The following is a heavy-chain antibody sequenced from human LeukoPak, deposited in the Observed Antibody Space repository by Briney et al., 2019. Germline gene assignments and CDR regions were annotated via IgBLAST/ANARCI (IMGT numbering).Heavy chain of an antibody. V-gene: IGHV3-7*01. CDR2: INTGGSET. CDR1: GFSFNGYW. CDR3: ATFGLVAALDF. D-gene: IGHD5-12*01. J-gene: IGHJ4*02. Sequence: GGSLRLSCAASGFSFNGYWMGWVRQAPGRGGEGVANINTGGSETFHVDPVKGRFKISRDHAKNFVFLQMTSLRAEDAAVYYCATFGLVAALDFWGQGTLVTVSS.